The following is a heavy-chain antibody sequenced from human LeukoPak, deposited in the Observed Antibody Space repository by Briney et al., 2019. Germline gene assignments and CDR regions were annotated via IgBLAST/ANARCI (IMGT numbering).Heavy chain of an antibody. CDR1: GFTFSSCS. D-gene: IGHD3-9*01. Sequence: GGSLRLSCAASGFTFSSCSMNWVRQAPGKGLEWVSSISSSSSYIYYADSVKGRFTISRDNAKNSLYLQMNTLRADDTAVYYCANSISLTQWGRGTLATVSS. V-gene: IGHV3-21*04. J-gene: IGHJ4*02. CDR2: ISSSSSYI. CDR3: ANSISLTQ.